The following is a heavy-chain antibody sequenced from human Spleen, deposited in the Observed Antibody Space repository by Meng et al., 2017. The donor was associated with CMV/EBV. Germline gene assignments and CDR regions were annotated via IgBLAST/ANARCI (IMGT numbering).Heavy chain of an antibody. Sequence: GSLRLSCAVYGGSFSGYYWSWIRQPPGKGLEWIGEINHSGSTNYNPSLKSRVTISVDTSKNQFSLKLSSVTAADTAVYYCARAGSGYDYPLDYWGQGTLVTVSS. CDR2: INHSGST. CDR3: ARAGSGYDYPLDY. CDR1: GGSFSGYY. D-gene: IGHD5-12*01. V-gene: IGHV4-34*01. J-gene: IGHJ4*02.